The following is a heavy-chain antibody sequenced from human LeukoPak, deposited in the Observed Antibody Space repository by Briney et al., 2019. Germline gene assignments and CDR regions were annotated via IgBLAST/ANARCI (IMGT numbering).Heavy chain of an antibody. Sequence: GGSLRLSCAASGFTFSSYGMHWVRQAPGKGLEWVAVIWYDGSNKYYADSVKGRFTISRDNSKNTLYLQMNSLSAEDTAVYYCARERRATVNWFDPWGQGTLVTVSS. CDR3: ARERRATVNWFDP. CDR1: GFTFSSYG. V-gene: IGHV3-33*01. CDR2: IWYDGSNK. J-gene: IGHJ5*02. D-gene: IGHD4-11*01.